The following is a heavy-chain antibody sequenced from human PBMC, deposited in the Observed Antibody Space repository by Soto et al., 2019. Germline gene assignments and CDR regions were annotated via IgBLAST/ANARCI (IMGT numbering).Heavy chain of an antibody. CDR1: GFTFGSYG. CDR2: ISCDGSNK. CDR3: AKRCVEHICFDYVMHV. Sequence: LSWAPSGFTFGSYGMHWVRQAPGKGLEWVAVISCDGSNKYYADSVKGRFTISRDNSKNTLYLKMNSLRAEDTAVYYCAKRCVEHICFDYVMHVWGQAITV. V-gene: IGHV3-30*18. D-gene: IGHD3-16*01. J-gene: IGHJ6*02.